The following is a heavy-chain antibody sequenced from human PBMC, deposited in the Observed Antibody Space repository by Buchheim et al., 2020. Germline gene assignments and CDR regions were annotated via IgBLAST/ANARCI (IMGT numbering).Heavy chain of an antibody. D-gene: IGHD5-18*01. Sequence: QVQLVESGGGVVQPRRSLRVSCAASGFTFSSYAMHWVRQAPGRGLEWVAVISYDGSQKYCTDSVKGRFTISRDNSKNTLYLQMNSLRAEDTAVYHCARSNNYGYLGGLGKDYWGQGTL. J-gene: IGHJ4*02. CDR1: GFTFSSYA. CDR3: ARSNNYGYLGGLGKDY. CDR2: ISYDGSQK. V-gene: IGHV3-30-3*01.